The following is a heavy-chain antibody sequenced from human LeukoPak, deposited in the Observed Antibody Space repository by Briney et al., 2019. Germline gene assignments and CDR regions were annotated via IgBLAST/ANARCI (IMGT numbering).Heavy chain of an antibody. J-gene: IGHJ4*02. CDR2: ISSSSSYI. CDR3: ATSRYSSGSVDDS. Sequence: TGGSLRLSCAASGFTFSSYSMNWVRQAPGKGLEWVSSISSSSSYIYYADSVKGRFTISRDNAKNSLYLQMSSLRAEDTGVYYCATSRYSSGSVDDSWGQGTPVTVSS. V-gene: IGHV3-21*01. D-gene: IGHD2-15*01. CDR1: GFTFSSYS.